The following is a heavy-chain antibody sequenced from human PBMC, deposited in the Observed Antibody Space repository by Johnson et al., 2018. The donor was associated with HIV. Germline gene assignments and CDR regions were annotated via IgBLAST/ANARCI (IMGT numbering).Heavy chain of an antibody. D-gene: IGHD6-6*01. J-gene: IGHJ3*01. CDR1: GFTFSSYA. CDR3: AFIEYSSLDAFDF. Sequence: QMQLVESGGGLVQPGGSLRLSCAASGFTFSSYAMHWVRQAPGKGLEWVAVISYDGSNKYYADSVKGRFTISRDNSKNTLYLQMNSLRAEDTAVYYCAFIEYSSLDAFDFRGQGTMVTVSS. CDR2: ISYDGSNK. V-gene: IGHV3-30*04.